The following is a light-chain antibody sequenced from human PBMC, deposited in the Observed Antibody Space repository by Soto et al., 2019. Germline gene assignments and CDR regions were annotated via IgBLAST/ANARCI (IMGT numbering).Light chain of an antibody. CDR1: SSDIGSYYL. CDR2: EVT. J-gene: IGLJ2*01. V-gene: IGLV2-23*02. CDR3: CAYAGSDTFGDVV. Sequence: QSALTQPASVSGSPGQSITISCTGTSSDIGSYYLVSWYQQHPGKVPKLMIYEVTKRPSGVSNRFSGSKSGNTASLTISGLQAEDEAYFYCCAYAGSDTFGDVVFGGGTKVTVL.